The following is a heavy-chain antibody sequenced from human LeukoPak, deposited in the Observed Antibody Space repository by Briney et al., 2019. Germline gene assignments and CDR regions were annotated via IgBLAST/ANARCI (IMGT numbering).Heavy chain of an antibody. CDR1: GFTFSSYG. D-gene: IGHD6-19*01. CDR3: AKDPVSEISGWYSAYFDY. J-gene: IGHJ4*02. Sequence: PGGSLRLSCAASGFTFSSYGMHWVRQAPGKGLEWVAVISYDGSNKYYAGSVKGRFTISRDNSKNTLYLQMNSLRAEDTAVYYCAKDPVSEISGWYSAYFDYWGQGTLVTVSS. CDR2: ISYDGSNK. V-gene: IGHV3-30*18.